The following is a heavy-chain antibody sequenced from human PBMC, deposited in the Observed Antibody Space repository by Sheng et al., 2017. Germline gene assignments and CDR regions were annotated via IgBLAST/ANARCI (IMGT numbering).Heavy chain of an antibody. CDR2: ISAHSGST. D-gene: IGHD2-2*01. CDR1: GYTFTSYG. CDR3: ARDHGTQLLPLYVDV. Sequence: QIQLIQSGAEVKKPGASVKVSCKASGYTFTSYGVNWVRQAPGQGLEWMGWISAHSGSTNYAQNIQGRVTMTTDPSTSTAWMELRSLRYDDTAVYYCARDHGTQLLPLYVDVWGKGTTVTVSS. V-gene: IGHV1-18*01. J-gene: IGHJ6*03.